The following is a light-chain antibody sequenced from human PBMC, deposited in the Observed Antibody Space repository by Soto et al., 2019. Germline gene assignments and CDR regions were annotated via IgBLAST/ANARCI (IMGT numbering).Light chain of an antibody. J-gene: IGKJ1*01. CDR3: QQYHNWPKT. CDR2: GTS. V-gene: IGKV3-15*01. Sequence: ETVMTQSPATLSVSPGERATLSCRASQSVSSNLAWYQQKPGQAPRLLIYGTSARATGIPARFSGSGSGTEFTLTISNLQSEDFAVYYCQQYHNWPKTFGQGTKVEIK. CDR1: QSVSSN.